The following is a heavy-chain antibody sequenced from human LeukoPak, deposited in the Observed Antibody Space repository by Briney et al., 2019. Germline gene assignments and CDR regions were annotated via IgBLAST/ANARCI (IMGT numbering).Heavy chain of an antibody. CDR3: AKTAVITTFSYYFDY. D-gene: IGHD3-22*01. CDR1: GFTFSSYA. V-gene: IGHV3-23*01. J-gene: IGHJ4*02. CDR2: ISGSGGST. Sequence: GGSLGLSCAASGFTFSSYAMSWVRQAPGKGLEWVSAISGSGGSTYYADSVKGRFTISRDNSKNTLYLQMNSLRAEDTAVYYCAKTAVITTFSYYFDYWGQGTLVTVSS.